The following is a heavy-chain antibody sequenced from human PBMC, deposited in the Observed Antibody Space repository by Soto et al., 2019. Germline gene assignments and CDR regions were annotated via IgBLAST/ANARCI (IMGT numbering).Heavy chain of an antibody. D-gene: IGHD3-3*01. CDR3: ARTYYDFWSGKDGMDV. J-gene: IGHJ6*02. Sequence: SETLSLTCGVYGGSFSGYYWSWIRQPPGKGLEWIGEINHSGSTNYNPSLKSRVTISVDTSKNQFSLKLSSVTAADTAVYYCARTYYDFWSGKDGMDVWGQGTTVTVSS. V-gene: IGHV4-34*01. CDR2: INHSGST. CDR1: GGSFSGYY.